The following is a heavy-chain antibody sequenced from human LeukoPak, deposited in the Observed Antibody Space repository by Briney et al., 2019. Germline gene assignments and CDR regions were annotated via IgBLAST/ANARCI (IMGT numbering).Heavy chain of an antibody. V-gene: IGHV4-59*08. J-gene: IGHJ6*03. CDR3: ASYRYSSSWMNYYYMDV. Sequence: SETLSFTCTVSGGSISSYYWSWIRQPPGKGLEWIGYIYYSGSTNYNPSLKSRVTISVDTSKNQFSLKLSSVTAADTAVYYCASYRYSSSWMNYYYMDVWGKGTTVTVSS. CDR1: GGSISSYY. D-gene: IGHD6-13*01. CDR2: IYYSGST.